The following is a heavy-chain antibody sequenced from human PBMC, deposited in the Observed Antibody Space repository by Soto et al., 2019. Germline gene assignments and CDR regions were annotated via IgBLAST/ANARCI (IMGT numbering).Heavy chain of an antibody. CDR3: ARGAIRLRNILMSDYYYMDV. Sequence: PSETLSLTCTVSGGSFTSTNYFWGWIRQPPGKGLEWIGYMYYNGNTYYNPSLKSRVTISVDTSKNQFSLKLSSVTAADTAVYYCARGAIRLRNILMSDYYYMDVWGKGTTVTVSS. V-gene: IGHV4-39*07. CDR1: GGSFTSTNYF. J-gene: IGHJ6*03. D-gene: IGHD2-8*01. CDR2: MYYNGNT.